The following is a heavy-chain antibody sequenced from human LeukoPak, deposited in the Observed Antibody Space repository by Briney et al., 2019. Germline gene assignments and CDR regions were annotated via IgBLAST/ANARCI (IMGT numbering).Heavy chain of an antibody. J-gene: IGHJ5*02. CDR2: AYFSGTT. CDR1: GGSVSTSSYY. D-gene: IGHD6-13*01. V-gene: IGHV4-39*01. Sequence: PSETLSLTCTVSGGSVSTSSYYWGWIRQPPGKGLEWIGSAYFSGTTYYNPSLQSRVTISVDTSENRFSLKLTSVTAADTAVYYCARPNGSSWYYRVDPWGQGILVTVSS. CDR3: ARPNGSSWYYRVDP.